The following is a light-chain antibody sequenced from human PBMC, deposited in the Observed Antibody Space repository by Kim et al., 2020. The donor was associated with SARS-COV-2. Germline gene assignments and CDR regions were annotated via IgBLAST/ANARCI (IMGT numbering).Light chain of an antibody. CDR1: QDIRND. CDR3: LQHNTYPIT. V-gene: IGKV1-17*01. J-gene: IGKJ5*01. CDR2: GAS. Sequence: DIKMNQSPSSLSASVGDRVTITCRASQDIRNDLGWYQQNPGRAPKRLIYGASSLQSEVPSRFSGSGSGTEFTLTISSLQPEDFATYFCLQHNTYPITFGQGTRLEIK.